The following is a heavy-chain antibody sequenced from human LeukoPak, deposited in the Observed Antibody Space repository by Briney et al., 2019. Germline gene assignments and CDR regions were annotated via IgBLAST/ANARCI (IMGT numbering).Heavy chain of an antibody. CDR3: ARGRTYYYDTSGYYPSIYYGMDV. CDR1: GGSFSGYY. D-gene: IGHD3-22*01. Sequence: SETLSLTCAVSGGSFSGYYWYWIRQPPGKGLEWIGEINHGESTNYNPSLKSRATLSVDTSKNQFSLRLTSVTAADTAVYYCARGRTYYYDTSGYYPSIYYGMDVWGQGTTVIVSS. CDR2: INHGEST. V-gene: IGHV4-34*01. J-gene: IGHJ6*02.